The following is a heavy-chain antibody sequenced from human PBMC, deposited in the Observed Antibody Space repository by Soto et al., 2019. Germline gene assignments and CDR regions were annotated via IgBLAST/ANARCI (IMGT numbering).Heavy chain of an antibody. CDR3: AKAIAAAGTSFDY. CDR1: GFTFSSYS. J-gene: IGHJ4*02. Sequence: PGGSLRLSCAASGFTFSSYSMNWVRQAPGKGLEWVSYISGSSSTIYYADSVKGRFTISRDNSKNTLYLQMNSLRAEDTAVYYCAKAIAAAGTSFDYWGQGT. V-gene: IGHV3-48*01. D-gene: IGHD6-13*01. CDR2: ISGSSSTI.